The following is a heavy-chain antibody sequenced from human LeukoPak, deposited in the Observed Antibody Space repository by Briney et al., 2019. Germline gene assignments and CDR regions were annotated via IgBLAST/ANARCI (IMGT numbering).Heavy chain of an antibody. V-gene: IGHV3-30*18. CDR1: GFTFSSYG. Sequence: GGSLRLSCAASGFTFSSYGMHWVRQAPGKGLEWVAVISYDGSNKYYADSVKGRFTIFRDNSKNTLYLQMNSLRAEDTAVYYWAKSYGDYEPGGPYYYGMDVWGQGTTVTVSS. CDR3: AKSYGDYEPGGPYYYGMDV. J-gene: IGHJ6*02. D-gene: IGHD4-17*01. CDR2: ISYDGSNK.